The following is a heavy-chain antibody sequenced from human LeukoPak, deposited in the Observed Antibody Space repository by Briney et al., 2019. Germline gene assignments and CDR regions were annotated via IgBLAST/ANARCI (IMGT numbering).Heavy chain of an antibody. D-gene: IGHD3-22*01. CDR1: GFSFRDYP. Sequence: GGSLRLSCEAAGFSFRDYPMGWVRRASGKRLEWVSGISAGADVIFYADPVKGRFTISRDNSKNTLYLQMNSLRAEDTAVYYCARDRAYYYDSSGYYYFDHWGQGTLVTVSS. J-gene: IGHJ4*02. CDR3: ARDRAYYYDSSGYYYFDH. V-gene: IGHV3-23*01. CDR2: ISAGADVI.